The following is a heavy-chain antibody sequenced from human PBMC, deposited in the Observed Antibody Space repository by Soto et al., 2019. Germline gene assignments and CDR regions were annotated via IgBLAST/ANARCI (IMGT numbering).Heavy chain of an antibody. Sequence: PGGSLRLSCAASGFTFGTSWMNWVRQAPGKGLEWVSAISGSGGSTYYADSVKGRFTISRDNSKNTLYLQMNSLRAEDTAVYYCAKDPHYDFWSGYSNFDYWGQGTLVTVSS. CDR1: GFTFGTSW. D-gene: IGHD3-3*01. V-gene: IGHV3-23*01. J-gene: IGHJ4*02. CDR3: AKDPHYDFWSGYSNFDY. CDR2: ISGSGGST.